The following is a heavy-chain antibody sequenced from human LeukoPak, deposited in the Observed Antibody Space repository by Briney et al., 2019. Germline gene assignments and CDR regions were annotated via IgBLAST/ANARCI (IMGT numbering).Heavy chain of an antibody. CDR3: ARDRGSYYYDSSGYYSSLDY. D-gene: IGHD3-22*01. J-gene: IGHJ4*02. CDR1: GYTFTSYD. CDR2: IIPILGIA. V-gene: IGHV1-69*04. Sequence: GASVKVSCKASGYTFTSYDINWVRQATGQGLEWMGRIIPILGIANYAQKFQGRVTITADKSTSTAYMELSSLRSEDTAVYYCARDRGSYYYDSSGYYSSLDYWGQGTLVTVSS.